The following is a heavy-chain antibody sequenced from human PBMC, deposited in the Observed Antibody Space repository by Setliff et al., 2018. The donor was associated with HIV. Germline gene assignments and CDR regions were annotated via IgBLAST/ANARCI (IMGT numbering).Heavy chain of an antibody. Sequence: SETLSLTCVVSGDSIDNKYYWAWIRQPPGRGLEWIGSVYFSEGGYYNPSLKSRVTISMDMSNNQLSLRLTSVTAADTAVYYCARSGCKGGSCWSHSVMVYWGQGALVTVSS. CDR2: VYFSEGG. J-gene: IGHJ4*02. V-gene: IGHV4-38-2*01. CDR1: GDSIDNKYY. CDR3: ARSGCKGGSCWSHSVMVY. D-gene: IGHD2-15*01.